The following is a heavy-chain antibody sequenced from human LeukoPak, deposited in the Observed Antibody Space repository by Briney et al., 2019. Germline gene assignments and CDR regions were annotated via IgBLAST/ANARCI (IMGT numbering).Heavy chain of an antibody. D-gene: IGHD3/OR15-3a*01. Sequence: PGGSLRLSCAASGFTFHDYAMHWVRQVPGKGVEWLSGFSWNSGSVLYADSVRGRHTISRDNAKNSLYLQINSLRREDMAFYYCAKGLGVASLIVDALDMWGQGTMVTV. CDR3: AKGLGVASLIVDALDM. J-gene: IGHJ3*02. V-gene: IGHV3-9*03. CDR1: GFTFHDYA. CDR2: FSWNSGSV.